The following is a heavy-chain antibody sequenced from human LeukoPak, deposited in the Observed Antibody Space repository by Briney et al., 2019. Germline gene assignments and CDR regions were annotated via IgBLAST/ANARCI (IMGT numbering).Heavy chain of an antibody. CDR2: VYYNGNT. CDR1: GGSIGTYY. V-gene: IGHV4-59*08. D-gene: IGHD6-19*01. CDR3: ARRVAVTARYYFDF. J-gene: IGHJ4*02. Sequence: SETLSLTCSVSGGSIGTYYWSWIRQPPGKGLEWIGYVYYNGNTNYNPSLKSRVTISVDTSKNQFSLKLNSVTAADTAVYFCARRVAVTARYYFDFWGQGTLVTVSS.